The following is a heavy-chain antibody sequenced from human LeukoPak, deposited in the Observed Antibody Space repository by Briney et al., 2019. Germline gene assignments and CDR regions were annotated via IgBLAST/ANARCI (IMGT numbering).Heavy chain of an antibody. J-gene: IGHJ4*02. Sequence: GGSLRLSCTASGFTFGDFAMSWFRQAPGKGLEWVGFIRTKAYGGTTEYAASVKGRFTISRDDSKNSLYLQMNSLRAEDTAVYYCAKIQGEWLRLRGYYFDYWGQGTLVTVSS. D-gene: IGHD5-12*01. V-gene: IGHV3-49*03. CDR3: AKIQGEWLRLRGYYFDY. CDR2: IRTKAYGGTT. CDR1: GFTFGDFA.